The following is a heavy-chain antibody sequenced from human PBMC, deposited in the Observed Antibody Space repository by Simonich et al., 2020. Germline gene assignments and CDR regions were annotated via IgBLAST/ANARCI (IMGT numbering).Heavy chain of an antibody. CDR1: GFTFSSYS. D-gene: IGHD3-3*01. Sequence: EVQLVESGGGLVKPGGSLRLSCAASGFTFSSYSMNWVRQAPGKGVGEGSSISSRRSYIYYADSVKGRLTISRDNAKNSLYLQMNSLRAEDTAVYYCARKRFLEWFFDYWGQGTLVTVSS. V-gene: IGHV3-21*01. CDR3: ARKRFLEWFFDY. CDR2: ISSRRSYI. J-gene: IGHJ4*02.